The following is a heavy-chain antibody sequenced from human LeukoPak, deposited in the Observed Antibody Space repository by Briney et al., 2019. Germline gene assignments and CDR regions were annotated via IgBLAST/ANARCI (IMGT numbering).Heavy chain of an antibody. V-gene: IGHV3-30*02. Sequence: PGGSLRLSCAASGFTFSSYSMNWVRQAPGKGLDWVAFIRYDGSNKYYADSVKGRFTISRDNSKNTLYLQMNSLRAEDTAVYYCAKGIVATILPFDYWGQGILVTVSS. J-gene: IGHJ4*02. D-gene: IGHD5-12*01. CDR2: IRYDGSNK. CDR3: AKGIVATILPFDY. CDR1: GFTFSSYS.